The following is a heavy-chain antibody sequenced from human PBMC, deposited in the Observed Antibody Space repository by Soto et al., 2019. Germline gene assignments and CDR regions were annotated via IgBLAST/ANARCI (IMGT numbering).Heavy chain of an antibody. J-gene: IGHJ6*02. CDR1: GLTLSSNS. CDR2: ISGSGVRT. Sequence: GGSLRLSCAAPGLTLSSNSMSWVRQAPGKGLEWVSAISGSGVRTYYAASVKGRFPISRDNSKNTVYLRMNGLKADDAAVYYWSKPSIELYGSGSPSASYYGNDVWG. V-gene: IGHV3-23*01. CDR3: SKPSIELYGSGSPSASYYGNDV. D-gene: IGHD3-10*01.